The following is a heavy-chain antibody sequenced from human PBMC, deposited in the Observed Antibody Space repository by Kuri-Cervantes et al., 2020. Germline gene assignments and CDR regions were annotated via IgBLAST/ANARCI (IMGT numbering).Heavy chain of an antibody. CDR3: ARVIYVRQQLVRGRRSNWFDP. CDR2: INPNSGGT. J-gene: IGHJ5*02. Sequence: ASVKVSCKASGYTFTGYYMHWVRQAPGQGLEWMGWINPNSGGTNYAQKFQGRVTMTRDTSISTAYMELSRLRSEDTAVYYCARVIYVRQQLVRGRRSNWFDPWGQGTLVTVSS. V-gene: IGHV1-2*02. D-gene: IGHD6-13*01. CDR1: GYTFTGYY.